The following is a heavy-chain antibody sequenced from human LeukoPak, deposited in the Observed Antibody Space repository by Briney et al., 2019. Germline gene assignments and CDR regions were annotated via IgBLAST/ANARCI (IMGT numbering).Heavy chain of an antibody. J-gene: IGHJ4*02. CDR1: GFTFSSYA. D-gene: IGHD1-26*01. Sequence: GGSLRLSCAASGFTFSSYAMHWVRQAPGKGLEWVAVISYDGSNKYYADSVKGRFTISRDNSKNTLYLRMNSLRAEDTAVYYCARTWEEYYFDYWGQGTLVTVSS. CDR3: ARTWEEYYFDY. V-gene: IGHV3-30*04. CDR2: ISYDGSNK.